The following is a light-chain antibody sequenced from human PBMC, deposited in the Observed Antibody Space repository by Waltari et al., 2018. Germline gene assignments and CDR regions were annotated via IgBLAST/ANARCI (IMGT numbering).Light chain of an antibody. CDR2: LNSDGGH. J-gene: IGLJ2*01. CDR1: SGHSNYA. CDR3: QTWGTGIVI. Sequence: QLVLTQSPSASASLGASVKLTCTLSSGHSNYAIAWHQQLPEKGPRCLMKLNSDGGHNKGDRVPDRFSGSTSGAERYLTISSLQSEDEADYYCQTWGTGIVIFGGGTRLTVL. V-gene: IGLV4-69*01.